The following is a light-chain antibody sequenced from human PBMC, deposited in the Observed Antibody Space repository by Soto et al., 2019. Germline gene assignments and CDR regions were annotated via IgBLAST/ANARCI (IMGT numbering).Light chain of an antibody. CDR3: SSYTSSSTLLYV. V-gene: IGLV2-14*03. J-gene: IGLJ1*01. CDR1: SSDVGGYNY. CDR2: DVS. Sequence: QSALTQPASVSGSPGQSITISCTGTSSDVGGYNYVSWYQHHPGKAPKLMIYDVSNRPSGVSNCFSGSKSGNTASLTISGLQAEDEADYYCSSYTSSSTLLYVFGTGTKVTVL.